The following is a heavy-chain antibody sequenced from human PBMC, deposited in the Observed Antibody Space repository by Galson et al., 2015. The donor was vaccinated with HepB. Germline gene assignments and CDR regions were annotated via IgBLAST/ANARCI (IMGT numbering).Heavy chain of an antibody. CDR1: GFAFDTHA. CDR2: ISGTGDST. V-gene: IGHV3-23*01. Sequence: SLRLSCAASGFAFDTHAMRWVRQAPGRGLEWISGISGTGDSTFYADSVNCRFTVSKENSNNMLYLQMNSLRAEDAGLYFCAKGYGLFDSWGQGILVTVPS. CDR3: AKGYGLFDS. J-gene: IGHJ5*01. D-gene: IGHD5-18*01.